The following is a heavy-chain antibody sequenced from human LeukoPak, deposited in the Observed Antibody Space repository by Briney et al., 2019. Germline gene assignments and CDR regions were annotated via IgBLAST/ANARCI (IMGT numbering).Heavy chain of an antibody. CDR1: GFTFSRYW. J-gene: IGHJ4*02. D-gene: IGHD6-13*01. V-gene: IGHV3-7*04. CDR2: IKQDGSGI. Sequence: PGGSLRLSCAASGFTFSRYWMSWVRQAPGKGLEWVANIKQDGSGIYYVDSVKGRFTISRDNAKNSLYLQMNSLRAEDTAVYYCAKDHELTSAGNDFWGQGTLVTVSS. CDR3: AKDHELTSAGNDF.